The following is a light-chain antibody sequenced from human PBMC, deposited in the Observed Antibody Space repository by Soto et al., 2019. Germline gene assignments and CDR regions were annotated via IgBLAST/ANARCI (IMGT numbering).Light chain of an antibody. CDR2: DAS. Sequence: DIQMTQSPSTLSASVGDRVSITCRASQSISTWLAWYQQKAGKAPKLVIYDASTLESGVPSRFSGSGSGTEFTLTINSLQPDDFATYYCQQSNSFSLTFGGGTKV. CDR3: QQSNSFSLT. V-gene: IGKV1-5*01. CDR1: QSISTW. J-gene: IGKJ4*01.